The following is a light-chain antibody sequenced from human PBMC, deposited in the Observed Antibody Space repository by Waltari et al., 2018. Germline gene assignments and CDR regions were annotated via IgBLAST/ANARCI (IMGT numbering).Light chain of an antibody. CDR2: KVS. Sequence: DVLLTQSPLSLPVALGQTASISCRSSQTLVHSDGETYLNWFHQRPGQSARRLIYKVSNRDSGVPERFSGSGSGTDFTLKISRVEADDVGIYYCMQGTHWPPWTFGQGTKVEIK. V-gene: IGKV2-30*02. J-gene: IGKJ1*01. CDR3: MQGTHWPPWT. CDR1: QTLVHSDGETY.